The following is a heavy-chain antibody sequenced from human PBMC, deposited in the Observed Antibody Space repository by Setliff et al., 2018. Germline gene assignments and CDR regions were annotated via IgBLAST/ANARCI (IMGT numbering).Heavy chain of an antibody. CDR2: INNYSFKT. Sequence: ASVKVSCKTSGYTFTNYGISWVRQAPGQGLEWMGWINNYSFKTNYPQKFLGRVTVTTDTSTGTAYMELGSLTSDDTAIYYCARINFYVSSGYYYAPDYWGPGTLVTVSS. CDR3: ARINFYVSSGYYYAPDY. V-gene: IGHV1-18*01. J-gene: IGHJ4*02. CDR1: GYTFTNYG. D-gene: IGHD3-22*01.